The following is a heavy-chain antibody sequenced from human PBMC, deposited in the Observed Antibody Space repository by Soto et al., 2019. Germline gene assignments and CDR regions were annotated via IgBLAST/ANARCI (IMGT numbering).Heavy chain of an antibody. V-gene: IGHV3-33*01. Sequence: QAQLVESGGGVLQPGSSLRLSCVASDFIFSKYGMHWVRQAPGKGLEWLAVVWADGHTKYYADSVRGRFTISRDNSRSTLYLEVDSLRVDDTAVYFCTRDESSREFDIWGQGALVTVSS. J-gene: IGHJ1*01. CDR2: VWADGHTK. CDR1: DFIFSKYG. D-gene: IGHD3-10*01. CDR3: TRDESSREFDI.